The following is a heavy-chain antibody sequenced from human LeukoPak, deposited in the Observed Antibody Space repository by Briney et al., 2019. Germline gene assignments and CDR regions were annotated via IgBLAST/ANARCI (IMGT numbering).Heavy chain of an antibody. CDR2: IYPGDSDT. D-gene: IGHD3-10*01. V-gene: IGHV5-51*01. J-gene: IGHJ4*02. CDR3: ARLGSGLLWFGEPPTCFDY. Sequence: GESLKISCKGSRYSFTSYWIGWVRQMPGKGLEWMGIIYPGDSDTRYSPSFQGQVTISADKSISTAYLQWSSLKASDTAMYYCARLGSGLLWFGEPPTCFDYWGQGTLVTVSS. CDR1: RYSFTSYW.